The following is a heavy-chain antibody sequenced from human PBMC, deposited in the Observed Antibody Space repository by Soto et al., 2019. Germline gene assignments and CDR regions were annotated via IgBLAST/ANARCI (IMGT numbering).Heavy chain of an antibody. CDR2: INPNSGGT. CDR3: ARERVAVAGDYYYYYGMDV. CDR1: GYTFTGYY. V-gene: IGHV1-2*02. D-gene: IGHD6-19*01. J-gene: IGHJ6*02. Sequence: ASVKVSCKASGYTFTGYYMHWVRQAPGQGLEWMGWINPNSGGTNYAQKFQGRVTMTRDTSISTAYMELSRLRSDDTAVYYCARERVAVAGDYYYYYGMDVWGQGTTVTVS.